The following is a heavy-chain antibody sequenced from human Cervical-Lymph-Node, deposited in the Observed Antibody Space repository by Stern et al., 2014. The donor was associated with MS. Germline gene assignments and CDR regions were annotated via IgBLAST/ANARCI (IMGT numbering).Heavy chain of an antibody. CDR3: ARDRRYCSGVNCYSGADY. V-gene: IGHV3-66*02. CDR2: IYSGGST. CDR1: GFTVSSNY. Sequence: VQLVEPGGGLVQPGGSLRLSCAVSGFTVSSNYMSWVRQAPGKGLESVSVIYSGGSTYYADSVKGRFTISRDNSKNTLYLQMNSLRAEDTAVYYCARDRRYCSGVNCYSGADYWGQGTLVTVSS. J-gene: IGHJ4*02. D-gene: IGHD2-15*01.